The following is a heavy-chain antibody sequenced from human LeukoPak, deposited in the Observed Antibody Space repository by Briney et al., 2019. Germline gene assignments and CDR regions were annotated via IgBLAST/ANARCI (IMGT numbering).Heavy chain of an antibody. CDR3: AIDPNWGTHS. V-gene: IGHV3-23*01. J-gene: IGHJ4*02. D-gene: IGHD7-27*01. CDR2: IGNNGGGI. CDR1: GFTFSTYT. Sequence: GGSLRLSCAASGFTFSTYTMYWVRHPPGKRLEWVSIIGNNGGGIHYADSVKGRFTISRDNSKNALYLQMNSLRVEDTAVYYCAIDPNWGTHSWGQGVLVTVSS.